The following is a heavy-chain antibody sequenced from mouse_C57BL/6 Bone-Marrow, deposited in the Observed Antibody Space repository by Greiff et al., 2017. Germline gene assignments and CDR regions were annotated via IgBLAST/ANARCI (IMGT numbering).Heavy chain of an antibody. J-gene: IGHJ2*01. D-gene: IGHD2-4*01. Sequence: QVQLQQSGAELVKPGASVKISCKASGYAFSSSWMNWVKQRPGKGLEWIGQIYPGDGDTNYNGKFKGKATLTADKSSSTAYMQLSSLTSEDSAVYFCARYDYFFDYWGQGTTLTVSS. CDR3: ARYDYFFDY. CDR2: IYPGDGDT. V-gene: IGHV1-80*01. CDR1: GYAFSSSW.